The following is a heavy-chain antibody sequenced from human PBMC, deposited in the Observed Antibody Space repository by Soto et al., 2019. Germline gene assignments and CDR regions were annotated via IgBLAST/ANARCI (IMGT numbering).Heavy chain of an antibody. CDR1: GGTFSSYA. D-gene: IGHD3-9*01. CDR2: IIPIFGTA. V-gene: IGHV1-69*13. CDR3: ARLSAPPLLTLDY. J-gene: IGHJ4*02. Sequence: SVKVSCKASGGTFSSYAISWVRQAPGQGLEWMGGIIPIFGTANYAQKFQGRVTITADESTSTAYMELSSLRSEDTAVYYCARLSAPPLLTLDYWGQGTLVTVSS.